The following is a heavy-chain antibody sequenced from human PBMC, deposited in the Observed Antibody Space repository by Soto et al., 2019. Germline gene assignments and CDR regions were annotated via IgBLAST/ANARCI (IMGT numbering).Heavy chain of an antibody. CDR2: MNPNSGNT. Sequence: GASVKVSCKASGYTFTSYDINWVRQATGQGLEWMGWMNPNSGNTGYAQKFQGRVTMTRNTSISTAYMELSSLRSEDTAVYYCARVLGYCSGGSCYYFDYWGQGTLVTVSS. CDR1: GYTFTSYD. V-gene: IGHV1-8*01. J-gene: IGHJ4*02. D-gene: IGHD2-15*01. CDR3: ARVLGYCSGGSCYYFDY.